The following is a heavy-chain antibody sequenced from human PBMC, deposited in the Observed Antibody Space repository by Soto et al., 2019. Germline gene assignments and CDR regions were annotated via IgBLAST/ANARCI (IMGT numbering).Heavy chain of an antibody. CDR3: ARDSGYCSSTSCYDWFYP. CDR2: INPNSGGT. Sequence: ASVKVSCKASGYTFTGYYMHWVRQAPGQGLEWMGWINPNSGGTNYAQKFQGWVTMTRDTSISTAYMELSRLRSDDTAVYYCARDSGYCSSTSCYDWFYPWGQGTLVTVSS. CDR1: GYTFTGYY. V-gene: IGHV1-2*04. D-gene: IGHD2-2*01. J-gene: IGHJ5*02.